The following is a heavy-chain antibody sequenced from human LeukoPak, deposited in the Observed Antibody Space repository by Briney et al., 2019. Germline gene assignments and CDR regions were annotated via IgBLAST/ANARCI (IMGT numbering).Heavy chain of an antibody. CDR2: IYYSGST. CDR1: GGCMSTYY. V-gene: IGHV4-59*01. J-gene: IGHJ4*02. D-gene: IGHD3-10*01. CDR3: ARVVYSGSWGYFDY. Sequence: SETLSLTCTVSGGCMSTYYWSWIRQSPGKGLEWIGYIYYSGSTSYNPSLKSRLTISIDTSKTQFYLKLSSVTAADTAVYYCARVVYSGSWGYFDYWGQGILVTVSS.